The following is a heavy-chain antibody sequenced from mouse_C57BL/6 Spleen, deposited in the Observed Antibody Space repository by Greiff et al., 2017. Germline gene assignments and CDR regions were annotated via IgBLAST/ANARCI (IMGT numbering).Heavy chain of an antibody. J-gene: IGHJ2*01. CDR1: GFSLTSYG. V-gene: IGHV2-2*01. CDR3: ARKIQDGYFDY. Sequence: QVQLKQSGPGLVQPSQSLSITCTVSGFSLTSYGVHWVRQSPGKGLEWLGVVWSGGNTDYNAAFISRLSISKDNSKSQFFLKMNSLQADDTAIYYCARKIQDGYFDYWGQGTTLTVSS. CDR2: VWSGGNT.